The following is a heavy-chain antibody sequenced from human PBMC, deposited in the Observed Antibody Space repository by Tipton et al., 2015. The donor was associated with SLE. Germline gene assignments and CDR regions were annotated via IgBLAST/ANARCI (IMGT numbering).Heavy chain of an antibody. CDR2: IYYSGST. Sequence: LTCTVSGGSISSHYWSWIRQPPGKGLEWIGYIYYSGSTKYNPSLKSRVTISLDTSKNQFSLKLNSVTAADTAVYYCARGGSSWFRYYFDYWGQGTLVTVSS. J-gene: IGHJ4*02. CDR3: ARGGSSWFRYYFDY. D-gene: IGHD6-13*01. V-gene: IGHV4-59*11. CDR1: GGSISSHY.